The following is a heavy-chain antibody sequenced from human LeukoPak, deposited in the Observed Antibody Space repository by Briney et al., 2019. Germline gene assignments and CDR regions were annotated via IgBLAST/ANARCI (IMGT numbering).Heavy chain of an antibody. J-gene: IGHJ6*03. Sequence: SETLSLTCAVYGGSFSGYYWSWIRQPPGKGLEWIGEINHSGSTNYNPSLKSRVTISVDTSKNQFSLKLSSVTAADTAVYCCARGLTYYYMDVWGKGTTVTVSS. CDR2: INHSGST. V-gene: IGHV4-34*01. CDR1: GGSFSGYY. CDR3: ARGLTYYYMDV.